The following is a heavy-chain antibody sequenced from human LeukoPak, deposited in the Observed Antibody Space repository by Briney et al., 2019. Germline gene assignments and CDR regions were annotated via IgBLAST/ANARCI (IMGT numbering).Heavy chain of an antibody. CDR1: GGSFSGYY. D-gene: IGHD3-16*01. Sequence: SETLSLTCAVYGGSFSGYYWSWIRQPPGKGLEWIGRIYTYESPNYNPSLKSRVSISVDTSKNQFSLKLTSVTAADTAVYFCARAPGGRRAYYMDVWGKGTTVTISS. V-gene: IGHV4-4*08. J-gene: IGHJ6*03. CDR3: ARAPGGRRAYYMDV. CDR2: IYTYESP.